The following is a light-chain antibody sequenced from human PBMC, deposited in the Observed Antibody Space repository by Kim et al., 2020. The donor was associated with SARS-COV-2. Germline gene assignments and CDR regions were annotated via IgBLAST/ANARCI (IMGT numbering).Light chain of an antibody. CDR1: QGVSYTY. CDR3: KQYGSTLACT. J-gene: IGKJ1*01. Sequence: KRAAPACRARQGVSYTYLAWYQEKPGHAPRLLIYGATTSATGVPDRFRGSGSGKDFTHTISRLEAYGLAMYYCKQYGSTLACTFGQGTQVGIK. V-gene: IGKV3-20*01. CDR2: GAT.